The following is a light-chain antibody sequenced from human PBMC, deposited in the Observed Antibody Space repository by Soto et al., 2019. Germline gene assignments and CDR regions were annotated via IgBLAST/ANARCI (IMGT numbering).Light chain of an antibody. CDR3: SSYTSSNTLGV. CDR2: EVS. Sequence: QSALTQPASVSGSPGQSITISCTGTSSDFGDYDYVSWYLQHPGKVPKLMIYEVSNRPSGVSNRFSGSKSGNTASLTISGLQADDEADYYCSSYTSSNTLGVFGTGTKVTVL. CDR1: SSDFGDYDY. J-gene: IGLJ1*01. V-gene: IGLV2-14*01.